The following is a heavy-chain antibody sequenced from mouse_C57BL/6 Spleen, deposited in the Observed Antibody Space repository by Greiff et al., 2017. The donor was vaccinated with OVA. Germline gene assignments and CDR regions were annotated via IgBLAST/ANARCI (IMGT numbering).Heavy chain of an antibody. CDR1: GYTFTSYW. D-gene: IGHD2-1*01. J-gene: IGHJ4*01. CDR3: ARDGNYDAMDY. CDR2: IYPGSGST. Sequence: QVQLQQPGAELVKPGASVKMSCKASGYTFTSYWITWVKQRSGQGLEWIGDIYPGSGSTNYNEKFKSKATLTVDTSSSTAYMQLSSLTSEDSAVYYCARDGNYDAMDYWGQGTSVTVSS. V-gene: IGHV1-55*01.